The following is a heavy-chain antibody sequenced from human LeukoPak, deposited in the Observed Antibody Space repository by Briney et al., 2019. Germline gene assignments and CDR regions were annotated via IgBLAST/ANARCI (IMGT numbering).Heavy chain of an antibody. D-gene: IGHD2-15*01. CDR2: ISNNGGYT. J-gene: IGHJ4*02. CDR3: AKQLGYCSDGSCYFPY. CDR1: GFTFTNYA. V-gene: IGHV3-23*01. Sequence: GGSLRLSCAASGFTFTNYAMTWVRQAPGKGLEWVSAISNNGGYTYYADSVQGRFTISRDNSKSTLCLQMNSLRAEDTAVYYCAKQLGYCSDGSCYFPYWGQGALVTVSS.